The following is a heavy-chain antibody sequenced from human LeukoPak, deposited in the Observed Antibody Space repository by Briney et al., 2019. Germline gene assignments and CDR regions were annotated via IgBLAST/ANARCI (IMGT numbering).Heavy chain of an antibody. D-gene: IGHD3-9*01. Sequence: ASVKVSCKASGGTFSSYAISWARQAPGQGLEWMGGIIPIFGTANYAQKFQGRVTITADESTSTAYMELSSLRSEDTAVYYCARGILAYYDILTGRDAFDIWGQGTMVTVSS. V-gene: IGHV1-69*13. CDR1: GGTFSSYA. J-gene: IGHJ3*02. CDR2: IIPIFGTA. CDR3: ARGILAYYDILTGRDAFDI.